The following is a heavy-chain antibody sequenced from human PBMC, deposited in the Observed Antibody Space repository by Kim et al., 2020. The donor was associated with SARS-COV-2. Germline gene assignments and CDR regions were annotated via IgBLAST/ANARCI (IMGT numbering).Heavy chain of an antibody. D-gene: IGHD5-12*01. CDR3: ARDEVATTQYYGMDG. J-gene: IGHJ6*02. CDR1: GFTFSSYE. CDR2: ISSSGSST. Sequence: GGSLRLSCAASGFTFSSYEMNWVRQAPGKGLEWVSYISSSGSSTYYADSVKGRFTISRDNAKNSLYLQMNSLRAEDTAVYYCARDEVATTQYYGMDGWGQGTTVSVSS. V-gene: IGHV3-48*03.